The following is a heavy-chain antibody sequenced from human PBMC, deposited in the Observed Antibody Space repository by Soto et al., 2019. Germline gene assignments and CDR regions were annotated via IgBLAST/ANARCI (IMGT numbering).Heavy chain of an antibody. Sequence: QVQLVQSGAEVKKPGASVKVSCKASGYTFTSYGISWVRQAPGQGLEWMGWISAYNGNTNYAQKLQGRVTMTTDTSTSTAYMELRSLRSDDTAVYYCARDRQPRAAAAQILNFDYWGQGTLVTVSS. J-gene: IGHJ4*02. V-gene: IGHV1-18*01. CDR3: ARDRQPRAAAAQILNFDY. CDR2: ISAYNGNT. CDR1: GYTFTSYG. D-gene: IGHD6-13*01.